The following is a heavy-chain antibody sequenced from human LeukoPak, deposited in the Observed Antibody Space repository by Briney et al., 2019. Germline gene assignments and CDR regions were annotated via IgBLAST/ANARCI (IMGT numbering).Heavy chain of an antibody. D-gene: IGHD6-13*01. J-gene: IGHJ6*03. CDR3: ARSPGIAAATYYYYYMDV. CDR1: GGTFSSYA. Sequence: GASVKVSCKASGGTFSSYAISWVRQAPGQGLEWMGGIIPIFGTANYAQKFQGRVTIATDESTSTAYMELSSLRSEDTAVYYCARSPGIAAATYYYYYMDVWGKGTTVTVSS. V-gene: IGHV1-69*05. CDR2: IIPIFGTA.